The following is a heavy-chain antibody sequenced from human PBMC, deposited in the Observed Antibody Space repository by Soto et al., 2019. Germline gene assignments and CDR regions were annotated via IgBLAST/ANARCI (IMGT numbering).Heavy chain of an antibody. D-gene: IGHD6-19*01. J-gene: IGHJ4*02. V-gene: IGHV1-18*01. CDR2: ISAYNGNT. Sequence: GASVKVSCKASGYTFTSYGISWVRQAPGQGLEWMGWISAYNGNTNYAQKLQGRVTMTTDTSTSTAYMELRSLRSDDTAVYYCAREKDSSGWLGLDYWGLGTLVTVSS. CDR1: GYTFTSYG. CDR3: AREKDSSGWLGLDY.